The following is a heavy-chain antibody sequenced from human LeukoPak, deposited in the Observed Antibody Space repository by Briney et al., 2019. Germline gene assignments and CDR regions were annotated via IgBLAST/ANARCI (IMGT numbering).Heavy chain of an antibody. D-gene: IGHD3-10*01. V-gene: IGHV4-39*07. J-gene: IGHJ4*02. CDR1: SGSISTSNYY. Sequence: SETLSLTCTVSSGSISTSNYYWGWVRQPPGKALEWIGNIFYSGSTYYSPSLKSRVTISLDTSRNQFSLKLSSVTAADTAVYYCARGWGAYYYGSGSYYFDYWGQGTLVTVSS. CDR2: IFYSGST. CDR3: ARGWGAYYYGSGSYYFDY.